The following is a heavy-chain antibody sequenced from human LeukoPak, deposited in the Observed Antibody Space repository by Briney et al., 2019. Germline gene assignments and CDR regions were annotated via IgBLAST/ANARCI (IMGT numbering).Heavy chain of an antibody. CDR1: GGSISSKPYY. D-gene: IGHD5-18*01. J-gene: IGHJ6*03. Sequence: SETLSLTCTVSGGSISSKPYYWGWVRQPPGKGLEWIVEIYHSGSTNYNPSLKSRVTISVDKSKNQFSLKLSSVTAADTAVYYCARTTEGGYTYDYFYYYYMDVWGKGTTVTISS. CDR3: ARTTEGGYTYDYFYYYYMDV. V-gene: IGHV4-39*07. CDR2: IYHSGST.